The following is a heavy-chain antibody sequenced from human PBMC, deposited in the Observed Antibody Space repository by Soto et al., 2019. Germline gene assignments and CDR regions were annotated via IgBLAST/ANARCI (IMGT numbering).Heavy chain of an antibody. CDR1: GFSFSNYG. D-gene: IGHD2-2*01. V-gene: IGHV1-18*01. J-gene: IGHJ6*02. Sequence: QAHLVQSGAEVKQPGASVNVSCKATGFSFSNYGFIWVRQAAGQGLEWMGWISGYNGDTNYARSLQGRATMTTDTSTSTVYMELRSLRSDDTAVYFCARAEAYSSSWYAMDVWGQGTTVTVSS. CDR3: ARAEAYSSSWYAMDV. CDR2: ISGYNGDT.